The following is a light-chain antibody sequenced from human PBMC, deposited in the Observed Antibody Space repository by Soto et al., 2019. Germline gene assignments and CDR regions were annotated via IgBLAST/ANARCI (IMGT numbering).Light chain of an antibody. Sequence: QSVLTQPASVSGSPGQSITISCTGTTSDVGRYKFVPWYQHHPGKAPKLLIFEVTNRPSGVSSRFSGSKSGNTASLTISGLQTEDEATYYCGSSTDTDTLVIFGGGTKVTVL. V-gene: IGLV2-14*01. CDR1: TSDVGRYKF. CDR3: GSSTDTDTLVI. J-gene: IGLJ2*01. CDR2: EVT.